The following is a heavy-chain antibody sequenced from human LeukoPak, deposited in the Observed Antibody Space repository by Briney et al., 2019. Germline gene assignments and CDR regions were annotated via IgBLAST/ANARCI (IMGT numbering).Heavy chain of an antibody. CDR1: GFTVSSNY. CDR3: ARDASPYCSSTSCYAR. V-gene: IGHV3-66*01. CDR2: IYSGGST. J-gene: IGHJ4*02. Sequence: GGSLRLSCAASGFTVSSNYMSWVRQAPGKGLEWVSVIYSGGSTYYADSVKGRFTISRDNSKNTLYLQMNSLRAEDTAVYFCARDASPYCSSTSCYARWGQGTLVTVSS. D-gene: IGHD2-2*01.